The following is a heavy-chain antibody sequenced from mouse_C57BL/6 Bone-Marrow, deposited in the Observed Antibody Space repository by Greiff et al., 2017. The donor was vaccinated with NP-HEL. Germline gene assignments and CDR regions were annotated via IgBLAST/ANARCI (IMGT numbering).Heavy chain of an antibody. CDR1: GYTFTSYW. CDR2: IDPSDSYT. CDR3: VYGSSHWYFDV. J-gene: IGHJ1*03. V-gene: IGHV1-50*01. D-gene: IGHD1-1*01. Sequence: QVQLQQPGAELVKPGASVKLSCKASGYTFTSYWMQWVKQRPGQGLEWIGEIDPSDSYTNYNQKFKGKAKLTVDTSSSTAYMQLSSLTSEDSAVYYCVYGSSHWYFDVWGTGTTVTVSS.